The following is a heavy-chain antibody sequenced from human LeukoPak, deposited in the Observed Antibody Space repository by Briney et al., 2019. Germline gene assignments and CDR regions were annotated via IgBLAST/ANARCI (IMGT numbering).Heavy chain of an antibody. Sequence: GGSLRLSCAASGFTFSSYWMSWVRQAPGKGLEWVANIKQDGSEKYYVDSVKGRFTISRDNAKNSLYLQMNSLRAEDTAVYYCARGSGWGYYYYYMDVWGKGTTVTVSS. V-gene: IGHV3-7*01. CDR3: ARGSGWGYYYYYMDV. D-gene: IGHD6-19*01. CDR1: GFTFSSYW. CDR2: IKQDGSEK. J-gene: IGHJ6*03.